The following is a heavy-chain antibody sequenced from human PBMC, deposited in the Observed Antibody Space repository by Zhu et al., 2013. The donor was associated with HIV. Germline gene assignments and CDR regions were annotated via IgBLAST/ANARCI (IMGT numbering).Heavy chain of an antibody. Sequence: QVQLVQSGGELKEPGASVKVSCKASGYMFTAYGLSWVRQAPGQGLEWMGWISAYNGNSNYAQKVQGRVTMTTDTSTRTGYMELRGLRSDDTAIYYCARVPAGLPWYFDLWGLAPWSLSPQ. CDR3: ARVPAGLPWYFDL. D-gene: IGHD2-15*01. V-gene: IGHV1-18*04. CDR2: ISAYNGNS. CDR1: GYMFTAYG. J-gene: IGHJ2*01.